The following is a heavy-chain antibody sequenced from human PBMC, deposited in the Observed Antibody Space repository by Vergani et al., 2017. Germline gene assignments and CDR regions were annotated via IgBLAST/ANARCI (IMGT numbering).Heavy chain of an antibody. CDR3: ARDSAPFLVVPAAIIWFDP. CDR2: INPNSGGT. CDR1: GYTFTGYY. V-gene: IGHV1-2*02. J-gene: IGHJ5*02. D-gene: IGHD2-2*02. Sequence: QVQLVQSGAEVKKPGASVKVSCKASGYTFTGYYMHWVRQAPGQGLEWMGWINPNSGGTNYAQKFQGRVTMTRDTYISTAYMELSRLRSDDTAVYYCARDSAPFLVVPAAIIWFDPWGQGTLVTVSS.